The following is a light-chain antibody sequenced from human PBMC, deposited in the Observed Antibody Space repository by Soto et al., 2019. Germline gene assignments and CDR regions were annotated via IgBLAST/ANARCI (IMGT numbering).Light chain of an antibody. J-gene: IGLJ2*01. CDR2: RNN. Sequence: QSVLTQPPSASGTRGQRVTISCSGSSSNIGSDSVSWYQQLPGTAPKLLIYRNNQRPSGVPDRFSGSKSGTSASLAISGLRSEDEAHYDCAAWDDSLSGPLFGGGTKVTVL. CDR3: AAWDDSLSGPL. CDR1: SSNIGSDS. V-gene: IGLV1-47*01.